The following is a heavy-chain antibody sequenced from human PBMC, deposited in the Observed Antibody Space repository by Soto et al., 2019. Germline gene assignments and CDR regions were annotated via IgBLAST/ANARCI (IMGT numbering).Heavy chain of an antibody. CDR3: ARALSLYSSSSTFDP. CDR2: IIPILGIA. Sequence: SVKVSCKASGGTFSSYTISWVRQAPGQGLEWMGRIIPILGIANYAQKFQGRVTITADKSTSTAYMELSSLRSEDTAVYYCARALSLYSSSSTFDPWGQGTLVTVSS. D-gene: IGHD6-6*01. V-gene: IGHV1-69*02. J-gene: IGHJ5*02. CDR1: GGTFSSYT.